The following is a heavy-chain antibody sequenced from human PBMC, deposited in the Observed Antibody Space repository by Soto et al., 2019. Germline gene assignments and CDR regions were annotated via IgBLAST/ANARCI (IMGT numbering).Heavy chain of an antibody. J-gene: IGHJ4*02. Sequence: SVKVSCKTSGGTFNSYIITWVRQAPGQGLEWMGGIIPIFGSADYAQKLQGRVTITADESTSTAYMELSSLRSEDTAVYYCARDFASNKYYFDSWGQGTQVTVSS. CDR3: ARDFASNKYYFDS. CDR2: IIPIFGSA. D-gene: IGHD3-3*02. V-gene: IGHV1-69*01. CDR1: GGTFNSYI.